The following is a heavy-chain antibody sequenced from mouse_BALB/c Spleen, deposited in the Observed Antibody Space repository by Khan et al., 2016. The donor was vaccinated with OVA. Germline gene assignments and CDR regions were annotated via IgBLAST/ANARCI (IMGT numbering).Heavy chain of an antibody. J-gene: IGHJ4*01. CDR2: IWGDGNT. D-gene: IGHD1-1*01. CDR1: GFSLTTYG. CDR3: AKSCYSHDYAMDY. V-gene: IGHV2-3*01. Sequence: QVQLKQSGPGLVAPSQSLSITCTVSGFSLTTYGVTWVRQPPGKGLEWLGVIWGDGNTDYHSALISRLSISKDNSESQVFLKLNSLQTDDTATYYWAKSCYSHDYAMDYWGQGTSVTVSS.